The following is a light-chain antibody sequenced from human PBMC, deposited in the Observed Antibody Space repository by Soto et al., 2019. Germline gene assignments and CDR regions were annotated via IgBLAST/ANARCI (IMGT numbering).Light chain of an antibody. CDR1: SSDVGGYNF. J-gene: IGLJ2*01. CDR3: SSCAGCNNVV. V-gene: IGLV2-8*01. Sequence: QSALTQPPSASGSPGQSVTISCTGTSSDVGGYNFVSWYQQHPGMAPKLMIYEVNKRPSGVPDRSSGSKSGNTASLTVSGLQAEDEADYYCSSCAGCNNVVFGGGTKLTVL. CDR2: EVN.